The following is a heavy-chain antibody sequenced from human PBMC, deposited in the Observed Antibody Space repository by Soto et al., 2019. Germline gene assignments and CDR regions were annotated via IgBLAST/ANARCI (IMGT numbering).Heavy chain of an antibody. V-gene: IGHV4-34*01. D-gene: IGHD6-13*01. CDR2: INHSGST. CDR1: GGSFSGYY. J-gene: IGHJ4*02. Sequence: SETLSLTCAVYGGSFSGYYWSWIRQPPGKGLEWIGEINHSGSTNYNPSLKSRVTISVDTSKNQFSLKLSSVTAADTAVYYCARARRIAAALGRQYDYWGQGTLVTVSS. CDR3: ARARRIAAALGRQYDY.